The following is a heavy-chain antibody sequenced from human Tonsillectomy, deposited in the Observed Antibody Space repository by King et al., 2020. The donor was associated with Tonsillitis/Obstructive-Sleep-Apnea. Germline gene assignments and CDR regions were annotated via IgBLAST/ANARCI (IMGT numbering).Heavy chain of an antibody. Sequence: QLQESGPGLVKPSETLSLTCGVSGGSISSNSYYWGWIRQPPGKGLEWIGSIYYSGITYYNPSLESRVAISVDTSKNQFSLKLSSVTAADTAVYYCARQSRDSYRGDYYYVMDVWGKGTTVTVSS. D-gene: IGHD2-21*02. CDR1: GGSISSNSYY. J-gene: IGHJ6*03. CDR2: IYYSGIT. V-gene: IGHV4-39*01. CDR3: ARQSRDSYRGDYYYVMDV.